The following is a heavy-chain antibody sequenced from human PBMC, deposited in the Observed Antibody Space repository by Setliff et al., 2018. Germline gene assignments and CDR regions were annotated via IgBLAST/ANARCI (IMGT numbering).Heavy chain of an antibody. D-gene: IGHD6-13*01. J-gene: IGHJ4*02. CDR2: IRNLPYGGTA. V-gene: IGHV3-49*04. Sequence: GGSLRLSCIGSEFTVGDYAVSWVRQAPGKGLEWVGFIRNLPYGGTAEYAASVKGRFTISRDDSKNSVYLQMNNLKNEDTAVYYCTRDSVRDSGNSGMIDYRGQGTPVTVSS. CDR1: EFTVGDYA. CDR3: TRDSVRDSGNSGMIDY.